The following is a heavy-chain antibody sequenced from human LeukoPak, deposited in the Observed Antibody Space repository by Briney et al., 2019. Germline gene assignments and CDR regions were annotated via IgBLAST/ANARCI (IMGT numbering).Heavy chain of an antibody. J-gene: IGHJ4*02. D-gene: IGHD1-26*01. CDR2: IYSGGST. V-gene: IGHV3-53*01. Sequence: GGSLRLSCAASGFTVSSNYMSWVRQAPGKGLEWVSVIYSGGSTYYADSVKGRFTISRDNSKNTLYLQMNNLRAEDTAVYYCTLGSGSYSIGRYFDYWGQGTLVTVSS. CDR3: TLGSGSYSIGRYFDY. CDR1: GFTVSSNY.